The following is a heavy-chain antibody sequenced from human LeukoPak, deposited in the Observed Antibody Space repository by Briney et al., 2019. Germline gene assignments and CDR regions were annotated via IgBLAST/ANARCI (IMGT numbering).Heavy chain of an antibody. CDR1: GGTFSSYA. J-gene: IGHJ4*02. CDR2: IIPILGIA. CDR3: ARDLYCSGGSCYPGNDY. V-gene: IGHV1-69*04. D-gene: IGHD2-15*01. Sequence: SVKVSCKASGGTFSSYAISWVRQAPGQGLEWMGRIIPILGIANYAQKFQGRVTITADKSTSTAYMELSSLRSEDTAVYYCARDLYCSGGSCYPGNDYWGQGALVTVSS.